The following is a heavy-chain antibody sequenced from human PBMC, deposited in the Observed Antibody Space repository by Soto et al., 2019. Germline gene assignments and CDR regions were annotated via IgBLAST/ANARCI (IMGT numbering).Heavy chain of an antibody. CDR1: RLPHSIFP. D-gene: IGHD2-21*01. Sequence: GSLILSSTSSRLPHSIFPRMWVRQAPGKGLECVSGIYGSGRGIEYADSVKGRFTISRDNAKNTVYLQMTDLRADDTAVYYCAKDAVYDDGLWLMDHWGQGTQVTVSA. J-gene: IGHJ4*02. CDR3: AKDAVYDDGLWLMDH. V-gene: IGHV3-23*05. CDR2: IYGSGRGI.